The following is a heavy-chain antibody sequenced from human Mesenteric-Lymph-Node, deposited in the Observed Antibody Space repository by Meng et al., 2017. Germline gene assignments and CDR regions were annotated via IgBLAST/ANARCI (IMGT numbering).Heavy chain of an antibody. J-gene: IGHJ5*02. CDR3: TRSMDRQNGYFDP. Sequence: GGSLRLSCAASGFTFSSYAMSWVRQASGKGLEWVSSMSGSSGYIFYADSVKGRFTISRDNAKNTLYLQMNSLRAEDTARYYCTRSMDRQNGYFDPWGQGTLVTVSS. D-gene: IGHD5-24*01. CDR1: GFTFSSYA. CDR2: MSGSSGYI. V-gene: IGHV3-21*01.